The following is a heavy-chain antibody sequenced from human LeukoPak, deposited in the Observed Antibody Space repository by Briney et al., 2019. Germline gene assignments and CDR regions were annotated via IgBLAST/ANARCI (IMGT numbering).Heavy chain of an antibody. J-gene: IGHJ5*02. CDR3: ARKGSSGYLYNWFDP. CDR1: GFTFSTYW. Sequence: PGGSLRLSCEASGFTFSTYWMSWVRQPPGKGLEWVANIKQDGSEKYYVDSVKGRFTISRDNAKNSLYLQMNSLRAEDTAVYYCARKGSSGYLYNWFDPWGQGTLVTVSS. CDR2: IKQDGSEK. V-gene: IGHV3-7*01. D-gene: IGHD3-22*01.